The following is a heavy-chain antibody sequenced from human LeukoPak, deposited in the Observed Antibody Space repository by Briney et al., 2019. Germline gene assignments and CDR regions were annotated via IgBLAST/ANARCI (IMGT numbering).Heavy chain of an antibody. V-gene: IGHV3-66*02. CDR2: IYSGGST. Sequence: GGSLRLSCAAYGFTVSSNYMSWVRQAPGKGLEWVSVIYSGGSTYYADSVKGRFTISRDNSKNTLYLQMNSLRAEDTAVYYCARDKYDFWSGPSRGFDPWGQGTLVTVSS. J-gene: IGHJ5*02. D-gene: IGHD3-3*01. CDR1: GFTVSSNY. CDR3: ARDKYDFWSGPSRGFDP.